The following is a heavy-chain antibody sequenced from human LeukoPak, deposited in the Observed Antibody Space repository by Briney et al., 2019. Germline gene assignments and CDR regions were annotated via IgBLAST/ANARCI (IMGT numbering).Heavy chain of an antibody. CDR3: ARYYSGWYYFDY. CDR2: IIPIFGAA. V-gene: IGHV1-69*13. CDR1: GGTFSSYA. Sequence: SVRVSCKASGGTFSSYAISWVRQAPGQGLEWMGGIIPIFGAANYAQKFQGRVTITADESTSTAYMELSSLRSEDTAVYYCARYYSGWYYFDYWGQGTLVTVSS. J-gene: IGHJ4*02. D-gene: IGHD6-19*01.